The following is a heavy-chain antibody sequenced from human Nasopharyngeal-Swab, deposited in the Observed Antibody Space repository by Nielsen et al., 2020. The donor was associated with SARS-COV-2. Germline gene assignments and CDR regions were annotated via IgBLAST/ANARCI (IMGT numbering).Heavy chain of an antibody. Sequence: SETLSLTCTVSGGSIISGDYYWSWIRQPPGKGLEWIGYIYYSGSTYYSPSLKSRVTISVDTSKNQFSLKLSSVTAADTAVYYCARVYYYYYYMDVWGKGTTVTVSS. CDR1: GGSIISGDYY. J-gene: IGHJ6*03. CDR3: ARVYYYYYYMDV. V-gene: IGHV4-30-4*01. CDR2: IYYSGST.